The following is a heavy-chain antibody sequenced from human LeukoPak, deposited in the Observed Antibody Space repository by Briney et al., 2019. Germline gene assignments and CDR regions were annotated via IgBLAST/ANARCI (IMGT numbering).Heavy chain of an antibody. J-gene: IGHJ4*02. CDR2: IIPIFGTA. CDR3: ASGTSGVLDY. D-gene: IGHD6-19*01. Sequence: SVKVSCKASGGTFSSYAISWVRQAPGQGLEWMGGIIPIFGTANYAQKFQGRVTITTDESTSTAYMELSSLRPEDTAVYYCASGTSGVLDYWGQGTLVTVSS. V-gene: IGHV1-69*05. CDR1: GGTFSSYA.